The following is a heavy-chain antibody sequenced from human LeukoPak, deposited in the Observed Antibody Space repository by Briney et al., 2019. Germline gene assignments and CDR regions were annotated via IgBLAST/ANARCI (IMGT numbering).Heavy chain of an antibody. V-gene: IGHV3-30-3*01. Sequence: GGSLRLSCAASGFTFSSYAMHWVRQAPGKGLEWVAVISYDGSNEYYADSVKGRFTISRDNSKNTLYLQMNSLRAEDTAVYYCARDSSGYYHDYWGQGTLVTVSS. D-gene: IGHD3-22*01. CDR2: ISYDGSNE. CDR3: ARDSSGYYHDY. CDR1: GFTFSSYA. J-gene: IGHJ4*02.